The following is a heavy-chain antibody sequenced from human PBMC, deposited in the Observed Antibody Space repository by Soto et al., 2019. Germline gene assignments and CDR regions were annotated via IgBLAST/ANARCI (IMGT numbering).Heavy chain of an antibody. CDR1: GFTFSSYW. D-gene: IGHD6-6*01. Sequence: EVQLVESGGGLVQPGGSLRLSCAASGFTFSSYWMHWVRQAPGKGLVWVSRINSDGSSTNYADSVKGRFTISRDNAKNTLYMQMNRLRAEDTAVYYWAGEGEQLAAFDSWGQGPMGTVAS. V-gene: IGHV3-74*01. J-gene: IGHJ3*02. CDR2: INSDGSST. CDR3: AGEGEQLAAFDS.